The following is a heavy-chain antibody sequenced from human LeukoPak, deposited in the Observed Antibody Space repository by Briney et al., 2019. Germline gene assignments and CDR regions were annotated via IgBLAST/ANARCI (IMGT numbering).Heavy chain of an antibody. Sequence: PSETLSLTCSVSGGSISSSRSYWGWIRQTPGKGLEWVGSIYYNGDTYYNPSFKSRVSMSVYTAKNQISLILTSVTAADTAVYYCSREGYSCPNWFDTWGQGTLVTVSS. CDR2: IYYNGDT. D-gene: IGHD4-11*01. CDR3: SREGYSCPNWFDT. J-gene: IGHJ5*02. CDR1: GGSISSSRSY. V-gene: IGHV4-39*07.